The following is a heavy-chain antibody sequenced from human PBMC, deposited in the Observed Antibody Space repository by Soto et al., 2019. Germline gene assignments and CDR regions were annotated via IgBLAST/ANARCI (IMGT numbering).Heavy chain of an antibody. D-gene: IGHD2-21*02. CDR2: SIAIFGKA. CDR3: ARFRINGGDDYSYYGMDV. V-gene: IGHV1-69*01. Sequence: QVQLVQSGAEVKKTRCSVKVSCKASGGTFSSYAISWVRQAPGQGLEWMGGSIAIFGKANDAQKFQGRVTITAGEATSPGYMELSSVRSEDTAVYYCARFRINGGDDYSYYGMDVWVQGTTVTVSS. CDR1: GGTFSSYA. J-gene: IGHJ6*01.